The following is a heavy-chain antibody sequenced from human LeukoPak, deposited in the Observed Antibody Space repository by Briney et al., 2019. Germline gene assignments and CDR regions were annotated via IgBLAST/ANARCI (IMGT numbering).Heavy chain of an antibody. V-gene: IGHV3-53*01. J-gene: IGHJ1*01. D-gene: IGHD2-21*02. CDR1: GFTLSSNY. CDR2: IYSGGST. Sequence: GGSLRLSCAASGFTLSSNYMSWVPQAPGKGLEWGSVIYSGGSTYYADSVKGRFTISRDNSKNTLYLQMNSLRAEDTAVYYCATGGDAGYFQHWGQGTLVTVSS. CDR3: ATGGDAGYFQH.